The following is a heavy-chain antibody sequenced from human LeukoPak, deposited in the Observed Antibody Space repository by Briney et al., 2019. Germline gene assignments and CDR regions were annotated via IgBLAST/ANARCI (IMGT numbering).Heavy chain of an antibody. Sequence: PSETLSLTCTVSGGSISSYYWSWIRQPPGKGLEWIGYIYYSGSTNYNPSLKSRVTISVDTSKNQFSLKLSSVTAADTAAYYCARRDGNDAFDIWGQGTMVTVSS. D-gene: IGHD5-24*01. J-gene: IGHJ3*02. V-gene: IGHV4-59*01. CDR1: GGSISSYY. CDR2: IYYSGST. CDR3: ARRDGNDAFDI.